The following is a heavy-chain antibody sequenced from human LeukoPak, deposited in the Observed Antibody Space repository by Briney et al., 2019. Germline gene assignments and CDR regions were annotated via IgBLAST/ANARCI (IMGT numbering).Heavy chain of an antibody. J-gene: IGHJ4*02. CDR2: ISYDGSNK. CDR1: GFTFSSYA. Sequence: GGSLRLSCAASGFTFSSYAMPWVRQAPGKGLEWVAVISYDGSNKYYADSVKGRFTISRDNSKNTLYLQMNSLRAEDTAVYYCARDLGLLWFGELDYWGQGTLVTVSS. V-gene: IGHV3-30-3*01. D-gene: IGHD3-10*01. CDR3: ARDLGLLWFGELDY.